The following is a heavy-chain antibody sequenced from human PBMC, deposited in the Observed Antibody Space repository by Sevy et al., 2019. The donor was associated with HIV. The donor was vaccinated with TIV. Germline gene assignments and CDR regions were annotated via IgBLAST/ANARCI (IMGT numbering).Heavy chain of an antibody. V-gene: IGHV3-23*01. CDR1: GFTFSSYA. Sequence: GGSLRLSCAASGFTFSSYAMSWVRQAPGKGLEWVSAISGSGGSTYCADSVKGRFTISRDNSKNTLYLQMNSLRAEDTAVYYCAKDTSWESGTFDYWGQGTLVTVSS. CDR2: ISGSGGST. CDR3: AKDTSWESGTFDY. D-gene: IGHD1-26*01. J-gene: IGHJ4*02.